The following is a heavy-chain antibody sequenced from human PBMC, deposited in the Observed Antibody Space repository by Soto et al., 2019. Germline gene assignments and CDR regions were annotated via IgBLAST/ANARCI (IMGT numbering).Heavy chain of an antibody. V-gene: IGHV4-30-2*05. CDR3: ARAQGRNWFEP. D-gene: IGHD1-26*01. CDR1: GGSISSGGYS. Sequence: PSETLSLTCAVSGGSISSGGYSWSWIRQPPGKGLEWIGYIYYSGSTYYNPSLKSRVTISVDTSKNQFSLKLSSVTAADTAVYYCARAQGRNWFEPWGQGTLVTV. CDR2: IYYSGST. J-gene: IGHJ5*02.